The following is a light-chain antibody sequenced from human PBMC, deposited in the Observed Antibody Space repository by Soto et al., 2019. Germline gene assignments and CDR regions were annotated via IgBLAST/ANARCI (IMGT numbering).Light chain of an antibody. V-gene: IGKV4-1*01. Sequence: DIVMTQSPDSLAVSLGERATMNCKCSRSVLYKSNNKNHLAWYQQKPGQPPQLIIYWASTRESGVPERFSGSGSGTDFTLKISRVEAEDVGVYYCMQSIQLPPYTFGQGTKLEIK. J-gene: IGKJ2*01. CDR2: WAS. CDR3: MQSIQLPPYT. CDR1: RSVLYKSNNKNH.